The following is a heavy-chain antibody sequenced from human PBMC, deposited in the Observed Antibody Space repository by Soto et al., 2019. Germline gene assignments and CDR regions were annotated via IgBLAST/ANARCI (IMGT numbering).Heavy chain of an antibody. Sequence: GGSLRLSCAGSGFTFSSHSINWVRQAPGKGLEWVSYISGSGATKYYADSVKGRFTISRDNARNSLYLQMSSLSDEYTAVYYCARAIRGFSYVVDYWGQGTLVTVSS. V-gene: IGHV3-48*02. D-gene: IGHD5-18*01. J-gene: IGHJ4*02. CDR3: ARAIRGFSYVVDY. CDR1: GFTFSSHS. CDR2: ISGSGATK.